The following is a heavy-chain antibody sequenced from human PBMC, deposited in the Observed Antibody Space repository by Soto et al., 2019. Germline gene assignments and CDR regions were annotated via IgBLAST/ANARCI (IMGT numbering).Heavy chain of an antibody. V-gene: IGHV1-18*01. J-gene: IGHJ6*01. CDR3: ARVPDKYSYGNYYYYYGMDV. CDR2: INAYNGNT. Sequence: QVQLVQSGAEVKKPGASVKVSCKASGNTFNSYGISWVRQAPGQGLEWMGWINAYNGNTNYAQNLQGRVTMTTDTSTSTGYMELRSLRSDDTAVYYCARVPDKYSYGNYYYYYGMDVW. CDR1: GNTFNSYG. D-gene: IGHD5-18*01.